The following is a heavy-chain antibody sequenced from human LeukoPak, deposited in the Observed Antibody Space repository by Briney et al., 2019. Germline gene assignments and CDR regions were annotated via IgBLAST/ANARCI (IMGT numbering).Heavy chain of an antibody. J-gene: IGHJ4*02. CDR1: GYSISSGYY. Sequence: SETLSLTCTVSGYSISSGYYWGWIRQPPGKGLEWIGSIYHSGSTYYNPSLKSRVTISVDTSKNQFSLKLSSVTAADTAVYYCARDLYYDYVWGSYRSHFDYWGQGTLVTVSS. D-gene: IGHD3-16*02. V-gene: IGHV4-38-2*02. CDR2: IYHSGST. CDR3: ARDLYYDYVWGSYRSHFDY.